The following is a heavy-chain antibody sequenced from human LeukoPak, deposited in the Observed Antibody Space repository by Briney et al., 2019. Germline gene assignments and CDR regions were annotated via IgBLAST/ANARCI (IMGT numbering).Heavy chain of an antibody. CDR3: ARLGAVPAAIQGGGYFDY. CDR2: IKQDGSEK. V-gene: IGHV3-7*01. D-gene: IGHD2-2*02. Sequence: GGSLRLSCAASGFTFSSYGIHWVRQAPGKGLEWVANIKQDGSEKYYVDSVKGRFTISRDNAKNSLYLQMNSLRAEDTAVYYCARLGAVPAAIQGGGYFDYWGQGTLVTVSS. CDR1: GFTFSSYG. J-gene: IGHJ4*02.